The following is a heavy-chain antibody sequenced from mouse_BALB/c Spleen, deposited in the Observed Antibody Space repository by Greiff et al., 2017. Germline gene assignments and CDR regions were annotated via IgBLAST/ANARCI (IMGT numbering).Heavy chain of an antibody. CDR1: GFSLTGYG. D-gene: IGHD2-4*01. Sequence: VQLVESGPGLVAPSQSLSITCTVSGFSLTGYGVNWVRQPPGKGLEWLGMIWGDGSTDYNSALKSRLSISKDNSKSQVFLKMNSLQTDDTARYYCARDNTSEYDNDRYAMDYWGQGTSVTVSS. V-gene: IGHV2-6-7*01. CDR3: ARDNTSEYDNDRYAMDY. CDR2: IWGDGST. J-gene: IGHJ4*01.